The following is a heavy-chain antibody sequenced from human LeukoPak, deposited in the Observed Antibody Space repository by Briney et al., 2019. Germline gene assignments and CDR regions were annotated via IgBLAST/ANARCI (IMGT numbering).Heavy chain of an antibody. CDR1: GASISSNH. D-gene: IGHD4-11*01. CDR2: IDHTGTT. J-gene: IGHJ6*03. Sequence: PSETLSLTCTVSGASISSNHWSWIRQSPGKGLEWIGYIDHTGTTNYNPSLNSRVTISRETSKNHFSLQLSSVTAADTAVYFCARGRVSSSTWHSTYYYYYYMDVWGKGTTVTVSS. CDR3: ARGRVSSSTWHSTYYYYYYMDV. V-gene: IGHV4-59*01.